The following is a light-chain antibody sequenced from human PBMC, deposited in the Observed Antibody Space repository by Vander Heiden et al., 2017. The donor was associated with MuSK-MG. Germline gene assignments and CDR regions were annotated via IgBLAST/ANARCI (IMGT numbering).Light chain of an antibody. J-gene: IGKJ3*01. CDR1: QTVSSSY. Sequence: EIVFTPSPGTLSLSPGERATLSCRASQTVSSSYLAWYQQKPGQAPRLLVYASSYRASGIPDRFSGSASGTEFTLTISRLEPEDFAVYYCQQYLFSPLTFGPGTKVDIK. CDR2: ASS. V-gene: IGKV3-20*01. CDR3: QQYLFSPLT.